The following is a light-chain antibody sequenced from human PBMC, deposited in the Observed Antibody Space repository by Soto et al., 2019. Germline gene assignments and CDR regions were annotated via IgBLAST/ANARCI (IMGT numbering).Light chain of an antibody. CDR1: QSISSW. CDR3: QQYETFSGT. V-gene: IGKV1-5*03. Sequence: DIQMTQSPSTLSASVGDRVTITCRASQSISSWLAWYQQKPRKAPKLLIYKASSLESGVPQRFSGTGSGTEFNLTISSLQPDDFATYYCQQYETFSGTFGPGTKVDIK. J-gene: IGKJ1*01. CDR2: KAS.